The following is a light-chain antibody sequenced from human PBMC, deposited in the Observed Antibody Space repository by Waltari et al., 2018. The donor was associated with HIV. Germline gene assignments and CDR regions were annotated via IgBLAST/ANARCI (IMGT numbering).Light chain of an antibody. J-gene: IGLJ2*01. CDR1: SSDVGGYDY. CDR2: EVT. Sequence: QSALTQPPSASGSPGQSVPISCTGTSSDVGGYDYVSWYQNHPATAPKLVIYEVTKRPSGVPDRFSASKSGNTASLTVSGLRAEDEADYYCSSYADTNNLIFGGGTKLTVL. V-gene: IGLV2-8*01. CDR3: SSYADTNNLI.